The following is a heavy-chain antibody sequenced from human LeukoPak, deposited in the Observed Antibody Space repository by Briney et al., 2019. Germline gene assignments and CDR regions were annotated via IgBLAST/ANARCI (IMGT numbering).Heavy chain of an antibody. CDR2: IRQDGSGK. CDR1: GFTFSSYL. Sequence: GGSLRLSCAASGFTFSSYLMSWVRQAPGRGLEWVANIRQDGSGKYYVDSVKGRFTISRDNAKNSLYLQMNSLRAEDTAVYYCARSNRRGLINGFGYYFDYWGQGTLGTVSS. V-gene: IGHV3-7*01. D-gene: IGHD3-10*01. J-gene: IGHJ4*02. CDR3: ARSNRRGLINGFGYYFDY.